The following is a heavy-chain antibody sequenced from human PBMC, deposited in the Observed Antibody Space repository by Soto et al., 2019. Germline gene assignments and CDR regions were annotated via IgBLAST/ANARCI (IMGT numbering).Heavy chain of an antibody. CDR3: VRERTIFGVAPGGGVDV. CDR2: VYHSGAT. D-gene: IGHD3-3*01. CDR1: GGSISTSDYT. J-gene: IGHJ6*02. Sequence: SETLSLTCAVYGGSISTSDYTWSWIRQPPGRGLEWIGSVYHSGATHYMPSLKNRLTMSLDKSKNQFSLDLTSVTAADTAVYYCVRERTIFGVAPGGGVDVWGQGTTVTVSS. V-gene: IGHV4-30-2*01.